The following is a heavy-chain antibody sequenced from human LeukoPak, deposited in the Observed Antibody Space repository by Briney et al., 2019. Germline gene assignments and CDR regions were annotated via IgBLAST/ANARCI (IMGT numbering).Heavy chain of an antibody. J-gene: IGHJ4*02. V-gene: IGHV3-23*01. D-gene: IGHD2-21*02. CDR2: ISGSGGST. CDR3: AKISYCGGDCYLLLGSYLFDY. Sequence: GGSLRLSCAASGFTFSSYAMSWVRQAPGKGLEWVSAISGSGGSTYYADSVKGRFTISRDNSKNTLYLQMNSLRAEDTAVYYCAKISYCGGDCYLLLGSYLFDYWGQGTLVTVSS. CDR1: GFTFSSYA.